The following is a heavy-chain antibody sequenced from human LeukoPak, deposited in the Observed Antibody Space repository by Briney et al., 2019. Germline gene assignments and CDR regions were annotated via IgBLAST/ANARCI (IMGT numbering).Heavy chain of an antibody. CDR3: ANPPLEPPFDY. CDR1: GFTFSSYA. CDR2: ISGSGGST. V-gene: IGHV3-23*01. D-gene: IGHD1-1*01. J-gene: IGHJ4*02. Sequence: GGSLRLSCAASGFTFSSYAMSWVRQAPGKGLEWVSAISGSGGSTYYADSVKGRFIISRDNSKNTLYLQMNSLRAEDTAVYYCANPPLEPPFDYWGQGTPVTVSS.